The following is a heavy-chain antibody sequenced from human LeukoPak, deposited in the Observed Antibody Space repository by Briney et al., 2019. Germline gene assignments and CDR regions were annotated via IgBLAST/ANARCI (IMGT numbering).Heavy chain of an antibody. V-gene: IGHV5-51*01. CDR2: IYPGDSDT. Sequence: GESLKISCKGSGYSFTSYWIGWVRQMPGKGLEWMGIIYPGDSDTRYSPSFQGQVTISADKSISTAYLQWSSLKASDTAMYYCGRPRIAAAGNGYYLDVWGKGTTVTVSS. CDR3: GRPRIAAAGNGYYLDV. D-gene: IGHD6-6*01. CDR1: GYSFTSYW. J-gene: IGHJ6*03.